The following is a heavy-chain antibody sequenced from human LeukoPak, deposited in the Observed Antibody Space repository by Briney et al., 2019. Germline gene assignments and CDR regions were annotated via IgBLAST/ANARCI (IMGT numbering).Heavy chain of an antibody. CDR2: ISYDGGDK. CDR1: GFTFSRSP. Sequence: PGGSLRLSCAASGFTFSRSPMHWVRQAPGKGLQWVAIISYDGGDKYYAESVKGRFTISRDNSKNTVYLQMNSLRAEDTAVYYCARLPAYCSSTSCYYDYWGQGTLVTVSS. CDR3: ARLPAYCSSTSCYYDY. J-gene: IGHJ4*02. D-gene: IGHD2-2*01. V-gene: IGHV3-30-3*01.